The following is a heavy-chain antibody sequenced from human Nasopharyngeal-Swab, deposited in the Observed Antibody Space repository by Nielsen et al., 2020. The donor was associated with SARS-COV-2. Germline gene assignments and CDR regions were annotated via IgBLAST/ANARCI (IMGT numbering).Heavy chain of an antibody. CDR2: INAGNGNT. CDR3: ARGVDSVAGDY. Sequence: WGRQAAGQRLEWMGWINAGNGNTKYSQKFQGRVTITRDTSASTAYMELSSLRSEDTAVYYCARGVDSVAGDYWGQGTLVTVSS. V-gene: IGHV1-3*01. D-gene: IGHD6-19*01. J-gene: IGHJ4*02.